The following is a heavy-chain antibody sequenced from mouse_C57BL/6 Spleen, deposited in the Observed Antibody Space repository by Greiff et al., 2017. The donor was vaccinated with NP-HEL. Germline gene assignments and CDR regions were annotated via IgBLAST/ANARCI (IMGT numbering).Heavy chain of an antibody. CDR1: GYTFTTYP. CDR3: ASGLGMNYLDY. Sequence: QVQLQQSGAELVKPGASVKMSCKASGYTFTTYPIEWMKQYHGKSLEWIGNFHPYNDDTTYNEKFKGKATLTVEKSSSTVSLSLGRLTSDGSAVYDCASGLGMNYLDYWGQGTTLTVSS. CDR2: FHPYNDDT. V-gene: IGHV1-47*01. D-gene: IGHD2-4*01. J-gene: IGHJ2*01.